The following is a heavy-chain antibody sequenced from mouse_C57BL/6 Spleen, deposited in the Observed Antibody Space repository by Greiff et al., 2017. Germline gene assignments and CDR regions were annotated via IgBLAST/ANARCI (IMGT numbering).Heavy chain of an antibody. J-gene: IGHJ2*01. CDR2: INPSNGGT. Sequence: EVQLQQSGPELVKPGASVKISCKASGHTFTDYYMNWVRQSHGKSLEWIGDINPSNGGTNYNQKFKGKATLTVDKSSSTAYLELRSLTSEDSAVYYCAREENYYGSKEDDFHYWGQGTTRTGPS. D-gene: IGHD1-1*01. CDR1: GHTFTDYY. V-gene: IGHV1-26*01. CDR3: AREENYYGSKEDDFHY.